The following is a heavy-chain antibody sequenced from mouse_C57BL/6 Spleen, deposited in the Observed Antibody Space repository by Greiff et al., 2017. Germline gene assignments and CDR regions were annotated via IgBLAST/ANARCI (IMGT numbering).Heavy chain of an antibody. CDR3: ARERANWDYFDY. J-gene: IGHJ2*01. D-gene: IGHD4-1*01. Sequence: QVQLHQPGTELVKPGASVKLSCKASGYTFTSYWMHWVKQRPGQGLEWIGNINPSNGGTNYNEKFKSKATLTVDKSSSTAYMQLSSLTSEDSAVYYCARERANWDYFDYWGQGTTLTVSS. CDR2: INPSNGGT. V-gene: IGHV1-53*01. CDR1: GYTFTSYW.